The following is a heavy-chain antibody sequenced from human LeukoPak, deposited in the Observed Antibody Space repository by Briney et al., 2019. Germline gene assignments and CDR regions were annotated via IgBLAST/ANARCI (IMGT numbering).Heavy chain of an antibody. V-gene: IGHV3-23*01. D-gene: IGHD3-22*01. J-gene: IGHJ4*02. Sequence: GGSLRLSCAASGFTFSSYAMSWVRQAPGKGLEWVSANSGSGGSTYYADSVKGRFTISRDNSKNTLYLQMNSLRAEDTAVYYCAVHDSSGYYSVDYWGQGTLVTVSS. CDR1: GFTFSSYA. CDR3: AVHDSSGYYSVDY. CDR2: NSGSGGST.